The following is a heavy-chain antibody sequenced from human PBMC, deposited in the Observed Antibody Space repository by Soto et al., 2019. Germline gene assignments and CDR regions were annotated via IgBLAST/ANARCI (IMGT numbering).Heavy chain of an antibody. CDR2: ISNDGSST. D-gene: IGHD3-10*01. J-gene: IGHJ6*02. V-gene: IGHV3-74*01. Sequence: EVQLVESGGGLVQPGGSLRLSGAASGFTFRSYWVHWVRQVPGKGLVWVSRISNDGSSTSYADSVKGRFTISRDNAKNTLYLQMNSLRAEDTAVYYCTRSDYYGSGSYIYYYGMDVWGQGTTVTVSS. CDR1: GFTFRSYW. CDR3: TRSDYYGSGSYIYYYGMDV.